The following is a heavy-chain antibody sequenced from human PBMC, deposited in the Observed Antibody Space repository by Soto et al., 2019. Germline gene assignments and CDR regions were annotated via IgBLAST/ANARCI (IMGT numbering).Heavy chain of an antibody. CDR1: GGTFSSYA. CDR3: ARVTSPRRYSSSWYEVDDY. CDR2: IIPIFGTA. Sequence: GASVKVSCKASGGTFSSYAISWVRQAPGQGLEWMGGIIPIFGTANYAQKFQGRVTITADESTSTAYMELSSLRSEDTAVYYCARVTSPRRYSSSWYEVDDYWGQGTLVTVAS. D-gene: IGHD6-13*01. V-gene: IGHV1-69*13. J-gene: IGHJ4*02.